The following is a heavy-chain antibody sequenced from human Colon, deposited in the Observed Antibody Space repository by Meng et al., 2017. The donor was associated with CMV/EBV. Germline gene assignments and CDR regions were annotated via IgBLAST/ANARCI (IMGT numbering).Heavy chain of an antibody. J-gene: IGHJ4*02. V-gene: IGHV3-43*01. CDR3: AKGTAATTVPDFDS. D-gene: IGHD4-17*01. CDR1: GFTFDDYT. Sequence: GGSLRLSCAVSGFTFDDYTMNWVRHAPGKGLEWVALVSWDGGSTRYADSVRGRFTISRDNSNNLLVLQLNSLRSDDSALYYCAKGTAATTVPDFDSWGQGTLVTVSS. CDR2: VSWDGGST.